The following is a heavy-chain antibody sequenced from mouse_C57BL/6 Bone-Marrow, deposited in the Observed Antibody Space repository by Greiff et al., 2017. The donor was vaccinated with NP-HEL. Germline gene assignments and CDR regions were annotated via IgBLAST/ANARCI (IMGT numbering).Heavy chain of an antibody. D-gene: IGHD2-2*01. J-gene: IGHJ1*03. CDR2: ISSGGDYI. CDR3: TREYGYHWYFDV. CDR1: GFTFSSYA. Sequence: EVKVEESGEGLVKPGGSLKLSCAASGFTFSSYAMSWVRQTPEKRLEWVAYISSGGDYIYYADTVKGRFTISRDNARNTLYLQMSSLKSEDTAMYYCTREYGYHWYFDVWGTGTTVTVSS. V-gene: IGHV5-9-1*02.